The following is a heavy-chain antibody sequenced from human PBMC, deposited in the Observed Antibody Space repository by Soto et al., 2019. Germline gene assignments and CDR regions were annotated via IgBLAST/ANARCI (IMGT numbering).Heavy chain of an antibody. CDR3: ARDEGQVVTALGRWYFDY. D-gene: IGHD2-21*02. Sequence: QAQLVQSGAEVKKPGSSVKVSCKASGGTFSTYAITWVRQAPGQGPEWMGGIIPSFGTANYAQKFQGRVTLTADESTNTAYMELNSLRAEDTAVYYCARDEGQVVTALGRWYFDYWGQGTLVTVSS. CDR1: GGTFSTYA. V-gene: IGHV1-69*01. CDR2: IIPSFGTA. J-gene: IGHJ4*02.